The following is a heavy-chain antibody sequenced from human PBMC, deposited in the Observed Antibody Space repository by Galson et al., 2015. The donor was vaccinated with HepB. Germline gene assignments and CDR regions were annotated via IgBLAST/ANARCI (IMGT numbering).Heavy chain of an antibody. Sequence: SLRLSCAASGFTFSSYAMHWVRQAPGKGLEWVAVISYDGSNKYYADSVKGRFTISGDNSKNTLYLQMNSLRAEDTAVYYCARARRKTMVRGGLTRDDAFDIWGQGTMVTVSS. CDR3: ARARRKTMVRGGLTRDDAFDI. CDR1: GFTFSSYA. CDR2: ISYDGSNK. D-gene: IGHD3-10*01. V-gene: IGHV3-30-3*01. J-gene: IGHJ3*02.